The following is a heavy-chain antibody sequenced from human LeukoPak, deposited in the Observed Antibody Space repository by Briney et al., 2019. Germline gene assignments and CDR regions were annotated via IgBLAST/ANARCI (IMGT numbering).Heavy chain of an antibody. V-gene: IGHV3-33*01. D-gene: IGHD2-2*01. CDR2: LWSDGSNK. J-gene: IGHJ3*02. CDR3: TREEVVVLDALDI. Sequence: PGGSLRLSCAASGFTFSYYGMRWVRQAPGKGLEWVAVLWSDGSNKYYADSVKGRFTISRDNSKNSLYVQMNSLRAEDTAVYYCTREEVVVLDALDIWGQGTMVTVSS. CDR1: GFTFSYYG.